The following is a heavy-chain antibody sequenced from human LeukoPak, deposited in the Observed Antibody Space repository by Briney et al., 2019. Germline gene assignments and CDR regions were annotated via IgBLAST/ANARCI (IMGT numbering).Heavy chain of an antibody. Sequence: SETLSLTCTVSGGSISSSSYYWGWVRQPPGKGLEWIGSIYYSGSTNYNPSLKSRVTISVDTSKNQFSLKLSSVTAADTAVYYCARVPRYSSSWYPNWFDPWGQGTLVTVSS. D-gene: IGHD6-13*01. CDR3: ARVPRYSSSWYPNWFDP. J-gene: IGHJ5*02. CDR1: GGSISSSSYY. CDR2: IYYSGST. V-gene: IGHV4-39*07.